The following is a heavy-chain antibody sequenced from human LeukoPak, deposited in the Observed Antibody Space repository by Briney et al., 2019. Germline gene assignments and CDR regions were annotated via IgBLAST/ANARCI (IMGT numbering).Heavy chain of an antibody. Sequence: GGSLRLSCAASGFTFSIYAMTWVRHAPGKGLEWVLCSSDDCISTYYSDSVKGRFTISRDNSNNTLYLQMSGLTLEDTALDYCAKDGGREGTTGTTSGHWGQGTLVTVSS. CDR3: AKDGGREGTTGTTSGH. CDR1: GFTFSIYA. J-gene: IGHJ1*01. V-gene: IGHV3-23*01. D-gene: IGHD1-1*01. CDR2: SSDDCIST.